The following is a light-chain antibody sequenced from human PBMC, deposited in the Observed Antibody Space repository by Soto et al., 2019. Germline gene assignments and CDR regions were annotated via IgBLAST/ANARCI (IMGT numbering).Light chain of an antibody. V-gene: IGKV4-1*01. Sequence: DIVMTQSPDSLAVSLGERATINCKSSQSVLYSSNNKNYLAWYQQKPGQPPKLLIYWASTRESGGPDRFSGSGSRTDFTLTIRSLQAEDVAVYYCQQYYSTPRAFGPGTKVDIK. CDR2: WAS. J-gene: IGKJ3*01. CDR1: QSVLYSSNNKNY. CDR3: QQYYSTPRA.